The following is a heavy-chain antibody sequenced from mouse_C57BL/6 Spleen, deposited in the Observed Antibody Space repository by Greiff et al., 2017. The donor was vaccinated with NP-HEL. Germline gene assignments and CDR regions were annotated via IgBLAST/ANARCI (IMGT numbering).Heavy chain of an antibody. V-gene: IGHV1-43*01. CDR1: GYSFTGYY. CDR3: AYYGSSSDY. CDR2: INPSTGGT. J-gene: IGHJ2*01. Sequence: VHVKQSGPELVKPGASVKISCKASGYSFTGYYMHWVKQSSEKSLEWIGEINPSTGGTSYNQKFKGKATLTVDKSSSTAYMQLKSLTSEDSAVYYCAYYGSSSDYWGQGTTLTVSS. D-gene: IGHD1-1*01.